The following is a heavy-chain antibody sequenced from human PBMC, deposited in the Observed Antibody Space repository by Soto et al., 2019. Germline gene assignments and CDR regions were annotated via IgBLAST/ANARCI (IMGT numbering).Heavy chain of an antibody. CDR3: ARGIAAAGFDY. J-gene: IGHJ4*02. CDR1: GFTFSSYW. V-gene: IGHV3-74*01. CDR2: IKTDGSST. Sequence: EVQLVESGGGLVQPGGSLRLSCAASGFTFSSYWMHWVRQAPGKGPVWVSRIKTDGSSTSYADSVKGRFTISRDNAKNTLYLEINSLRAEDSAVYYCARGIAAAGFDYWGQGTLVTVSS. D-gene: IGHD6-13*01.